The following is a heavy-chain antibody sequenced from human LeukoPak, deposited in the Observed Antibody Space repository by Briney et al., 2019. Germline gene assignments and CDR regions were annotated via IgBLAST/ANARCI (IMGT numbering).Heavy chain of an antibody. J-gene: IGHJ3*02. CDR3: ALIAAAGYDAFDI. Sequence: ASVKVSCKASGYTFTGYYMHWVRQAPGQGLEWMGWINPNSGGTNYAQKFQSWVTMTRDTSISTAYMELSRLRSDDTAVYYCALIAAAGYDAFDIWGQGTMVTVSS. V-gene: IGHV1-2*04. CDR2: INPNSGGT. D-gene: IGHD6-13*01. CDR1: GYTFTGYY.